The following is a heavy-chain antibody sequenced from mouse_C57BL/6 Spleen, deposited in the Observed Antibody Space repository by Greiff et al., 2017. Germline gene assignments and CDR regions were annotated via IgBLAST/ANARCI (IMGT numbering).Heavy chain of an antibody. CDR3: ARRLGDYDENYAMDY. V-gene: IGHV5-17*01. CDR2: ISSGSSTI. J-gene: IGHJ4*01. Sequence: EVKLMESGGGLVKPGGSLKLSCAASGFTFSDYGMHWVRQAPEKGLEWVAYISSGSSTIYYADTVKGRFTISRDNAKNTLFLQMTSLRSEDTAMYYCARRLGDYDENYAMDYWGQGTSVTVSS. D-gene: IGHD2-4*01. CDR1: GFTFSDYG.